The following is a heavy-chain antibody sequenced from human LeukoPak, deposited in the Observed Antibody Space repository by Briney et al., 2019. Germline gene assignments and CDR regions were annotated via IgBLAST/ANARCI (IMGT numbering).Heavy chain of an antibody. Sequence: PGGSLRLSCAASGFTFSSYSMNWVRQAPGKGLEWVSSISSSSSSYIYYADSVEGRFTISRDNAKNSLYLQMNSLRAEDTAVYYCARVAVTMIVGSLDYWGQGTLVTVSS. CDR1: GFTFSSYS. V-gene: IGHV3-21*01. CDR2: ISSSSSSYI. J-gene: IGHJ4*02. D-gene: IGHD3-22*01. CDR3: ARVAVTMIVGSLDY.